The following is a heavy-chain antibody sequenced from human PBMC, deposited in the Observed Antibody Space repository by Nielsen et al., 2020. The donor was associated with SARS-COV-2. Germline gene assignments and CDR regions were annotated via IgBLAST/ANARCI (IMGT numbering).Heavy chain of an antibody. CDR2: ISWNSGSI. J-gene: IGHJ4*02. CDR3: ARQRDEIWFGEFD. D-gene: IGHD3-10*01. Sequence: GGSLRLSCAASGFTFDDYAMHWVRQAPGKGLEWVSGISWNSGSIGYVDSVKGRFTISRDNAKNSLYLQMNSLRAEDTAVYYCARQRDEIWFGEFDWGQGTLVTVSS. CDR1: GFTFDDYA. V-gene: IGHV3-9*01.